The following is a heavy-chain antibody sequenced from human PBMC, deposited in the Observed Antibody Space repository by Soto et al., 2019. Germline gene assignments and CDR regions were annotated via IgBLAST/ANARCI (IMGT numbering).Heavy chain of an antibody. CDR2: VIPILAMS. J-gene: IGHJ4*02. CDR3: ATNYGSGSTHFDY. D-gene: IGHD3-10*01. CDR1: GGTFSSYT. Sequence: QVKLVQSGAEVRKPGSSVKVSCTASGGTFSSYTINWVRQAPGQGPEWMGRVIPILAMSNYAQKFQGRVTIPADQSTSTAYMYLSSLRSEDTALYYCATNYGSGSTHFDYWGQGTLVTVSS. V-gene: IGHV1-69*02.